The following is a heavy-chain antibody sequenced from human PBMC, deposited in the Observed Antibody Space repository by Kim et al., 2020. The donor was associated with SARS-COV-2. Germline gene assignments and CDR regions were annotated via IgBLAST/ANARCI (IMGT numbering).Heavy chain of an antibody. D-gene: IGHD6-19*01. CDR1: GYTFTSYY. J-gene: IGHJ4*02. CDR2: INPSGGST. CDR3: ARGYSSGWFPQSDLNHYFDY. V-gene: IGHV1-46*01. Sequence: ASVKVSCKASGYTFTSYYMHWVRQAPGQGLEWMGIINPSGGSTSYAQKFQGRVTMTRDTSTSTVYMELSSLRSEDTAVYYCARGYSSGWFPQSDLNHYFDYWGQGTLVTVSS.